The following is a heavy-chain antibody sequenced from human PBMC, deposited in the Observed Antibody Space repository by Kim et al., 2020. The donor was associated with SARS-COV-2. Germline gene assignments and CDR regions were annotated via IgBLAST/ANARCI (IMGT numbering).Heavy chain of an antibody. J-gene: IGHJ6*02. CDR1: GFTFSGSA. CDR3: TRLGERYYYDSSGYQGRYYYYGMDV. CDR2: IRSKANSYAT. Sequence: GGSLRLSCAASGFTFSGSAMHWVRQASGKGLEWVGRIRSKANSYATAYAASVKGRFTISRDDSKNTAYLQMNSLKTEDTAVYYCTRLGERYYYDSSGYQGRYYYYGMDVWGQGTTVTVSS. V-gene: IGHV3-73*01. D-gene: IGHD3-22*01.